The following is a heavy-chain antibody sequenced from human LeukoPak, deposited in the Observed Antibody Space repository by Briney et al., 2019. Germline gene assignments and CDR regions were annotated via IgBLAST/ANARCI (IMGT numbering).Heavy chain of an antibody. V-gene: IGHV3-23*01. CDR1: GFTFSSYA. D-gene: IGHD6-19*01. Sequence: PGGSLRLSCAASGFTFSSYAMSWVRQAPGKGLEWVSAISDSGGSTYYADSVKGRFTISRDNSKNTLYLQMNSLRAEDTAVYFCAKDARRSSGWWFFDHWGQGTLVTVSS. CDR3: AKDARRSSGWWFFDH. J-gene: IGHJ4*02. CDR2: ISDSGGST.